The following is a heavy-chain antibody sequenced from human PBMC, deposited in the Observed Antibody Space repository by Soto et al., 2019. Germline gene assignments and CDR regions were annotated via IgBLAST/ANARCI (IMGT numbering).Heavy chain of an antibody. CDR3: ATDLGGLWFGELGSPFDP. Sequence: SVKVSCKASGGTFSSYAISWVRQAPGQGLEWMGGIIPIFGTANYAQKFQGRVTITADESTSTAYMELSSLRSEDTAVYYCATDLGGLWFGELGSPFDPWGQGTLVTVPQ. J-gene: IGHJ5*02. V-gene: IGHV1-69*13. CDR2: IIPIFGTA. D-gene: IGHD3-10*01. CDR1: GGTFSSYA.